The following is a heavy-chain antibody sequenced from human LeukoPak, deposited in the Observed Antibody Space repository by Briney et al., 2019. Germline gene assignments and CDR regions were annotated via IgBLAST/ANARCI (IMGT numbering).Heavy chain of an antibody. J-gene: IGHJ4*02. CDR3: ARLIYSNFVFDY. Sequence: GGSLRLSCVASGFTFSDGYMTWVRQAPGKGLEWISYISTSSSYTNYADSVKGRFTISRDNAKNSLSLQMNSLRAEDTAVYYCARLIYSNFVFDYWGQGTLVTVSS. CDR1: GFTFSDGY. V-gene: IGHV3-11*06. CDR2: ISTSSSYT. D-gene: IGHD4-11*01.